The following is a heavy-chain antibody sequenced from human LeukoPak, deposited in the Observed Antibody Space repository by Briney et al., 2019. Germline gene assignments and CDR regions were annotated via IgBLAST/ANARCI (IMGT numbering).Heavy chain of an antibody. CDR3: ARGTIIAH. V-gene: IGHV3-66*01. D-gene: IGHD2-21*01. CDR1: GFTVSSNY. Sequence: PGGSLRLSCAASGFTVSSNYMSWVRQAPGKGLEWVSVIYSGGSTYYADSVKGRFTISRVNDKNSLYLQMNSLRAEDTAVYYCARGTIIAHWGQGTLVTVSS. J-gene: IGHJ4*02. CDR2: IYSGGST.